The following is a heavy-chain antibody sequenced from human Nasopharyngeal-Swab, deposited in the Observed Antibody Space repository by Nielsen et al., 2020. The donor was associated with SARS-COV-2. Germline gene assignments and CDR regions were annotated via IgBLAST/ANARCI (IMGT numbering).Heavy chain of an antibody. Sequence: GESLKISCVASGFTFSSYSMHWVRQAPGGELEYVAAISPNGDGAYYGSSVKGRFTISRDNSKNTLDLRMGTLSSDDMAVYYCARATLPSGAYYMDVWGKGTTVTVS. D-gene: IGHD6-25*01. CDR1: GFTFSSYS. CDR3: ARATLPSGAYYMDV. J-gene: IGHJ6*03. V-gene: IGHV3-64*01. CDR2: ISPNGDGA.